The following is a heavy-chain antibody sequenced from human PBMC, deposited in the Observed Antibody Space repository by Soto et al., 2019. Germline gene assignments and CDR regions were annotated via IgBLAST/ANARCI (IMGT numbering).Heavy chain of an antibody. J-gene: IGHJ5*02. Sequence: GGSLRLSCAASGFTFSSYGMHWVRQAPGKGLEWVAVIWYDGSNKYYADSVKGRFTISRDNSKNTLYLQMNSLRAEDTAVYYCARDRIAAAGRWFDPWGQGTLVTVSS. CDR1: GFTFSSYG. CDR3: ARDRIAAAGRWFDP. V-gene: IGHV3-33*01. D-gene: IGHD6-13*01. CDR2: IWYDGSNK.